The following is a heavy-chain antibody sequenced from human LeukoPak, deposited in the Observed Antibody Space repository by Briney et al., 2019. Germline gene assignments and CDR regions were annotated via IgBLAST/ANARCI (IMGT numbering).Heavy chain of an antibody. CDR3: AKDQEVSSGWYRGYDY. CDR2: ISGSDAGT. CDR1: GFTFSSFA. Sequence: PGGSLRLSCAASGFTFSSFAMSWVRQAPGKGLEWVSSISGSDAGTYNADSVKGRFTISRDNSKNTLYLQMNSLRAEDTAVYYCAKDQEVSSGWYRGYDYWGQGTLVTVSS. D-gene: IGHD6-19*01. J-gene: IGHJ4*02. V-gene: IGHV3-23*01.